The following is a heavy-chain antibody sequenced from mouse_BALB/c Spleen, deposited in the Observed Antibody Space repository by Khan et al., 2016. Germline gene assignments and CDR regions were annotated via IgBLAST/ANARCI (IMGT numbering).Heavy chain of an antibody. CDR1: GYSITSDYA. J-gene: IGHJ1*01. CDR2: ISYSGST. CDR3: ARAPPRWYFDV. V-gene: IGHV3-2*02. Sequence: EVQLQESGPGLVKPSQSLSLTYTVTGYSITSDYAWNWIRQFPGNKLEWMGYISYSGSTSYNPSLKSRISITRDTSKNQFFLQLNSVTTEDTATYYGARAPPRWYFDVWGAGTTVTVSS.